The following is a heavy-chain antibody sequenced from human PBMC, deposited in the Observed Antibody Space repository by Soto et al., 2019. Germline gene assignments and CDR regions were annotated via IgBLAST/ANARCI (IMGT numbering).Heavy chain of an antibody. CDR1: GYTFTSYD. CDR3: ARGCGCSSTSSYVGWFDP. V-gene: IGHV1-8*01. CDR2: MNPNSGNT. Sequence: GASVKVSCKASGYTFTSYDINWVRQATGQGLEWMGWMNPNSGNTGYAQKFQGRVTMTRNTSISTAYMELSSLRSEDTAVYYCARGCGCSSTSSYVGWFDPWGQGTLVTVSS. D-gene: IGHD2-2*01. J-gene: IGHJ5*02.